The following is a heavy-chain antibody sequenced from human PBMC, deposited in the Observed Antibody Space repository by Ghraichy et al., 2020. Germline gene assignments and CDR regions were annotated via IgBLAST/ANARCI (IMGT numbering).Heavy chain of an antibody. CDR3: ARGPLYSSSSGGNY. V-gene: IGHV4-34*01. CDR1: GGSFSGYY. CDR2: INHSGST. Sequence: SQTRSLTCAVYGGSFSGYYWSWIRQPPGKGLEWIGKINHSGSTNYNPSLKSRVTISVDTSKNQFSLKLSSVTAADTAVYYCARGPLYSSSSGGNYWGQGTLVTVSS. D-gene: IGHD6-6*01. J-gene: IGHJ4*02.